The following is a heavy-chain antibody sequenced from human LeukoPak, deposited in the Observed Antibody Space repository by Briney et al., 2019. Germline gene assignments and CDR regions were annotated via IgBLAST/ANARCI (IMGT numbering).Heavy chain of an antibody. D-gene: IGHD1-26*01. V-gene: IGHV4-59*01. CDR3: ARDLTPIVGATYFDY. J-gene: IGHJ4*02. CDR1: GGSISSYY. CDR2: IYYSGGT. Sequence: SETLSLTCTVSGGSISSYYWSWIRQPPGKGLEWIGYIYYSGGTNYNPSLKSRVTISVDTSKNQFSLKLSSVTAADTAVYYCARDLTPIVGATYFDYWGQGTLVTVSS.